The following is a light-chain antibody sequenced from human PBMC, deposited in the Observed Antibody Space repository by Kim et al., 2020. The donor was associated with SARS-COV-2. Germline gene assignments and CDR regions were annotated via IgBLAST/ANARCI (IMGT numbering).Light chain of an antibody. Sequence: SSELTQDPAVSVALGQTVRITCQGDSLRSYYASWYQQKPGQAPVLVIYGKNNRPSGIPDRFSGSSSGNTASLTITGAQAGAEADYYCNSRDSSGNHYVFG. J-gene: IGLJ1*01. V-gene: IGLV3-19*01. CDR1: SLRSYY. CDR2: GKN. CDR3: NSRDSSGNHYV.